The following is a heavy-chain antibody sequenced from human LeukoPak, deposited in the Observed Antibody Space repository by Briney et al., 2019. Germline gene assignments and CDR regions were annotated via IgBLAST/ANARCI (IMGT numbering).Heavy chain of an antibody. D-gene: IGHD2-2*01. CDR2: TSSSSSYI. J-gene: IGHJ6*02. CDR3: ASVGYCSSTSCKAGGYGMDV. CDR1: GFTFSSYS. V-gene: IGHV3-21*01. Sequence: GGSLRLSCAASGFTFSSYSMNWVRQAPGKGLEWVSSTSSSSSYIYYADSVKGRFTISRDNAKNSLYLQMNSLRAEDTAVYYCASVGYCSSTSCKAGGYGMDVWGQGTTVTVSS.